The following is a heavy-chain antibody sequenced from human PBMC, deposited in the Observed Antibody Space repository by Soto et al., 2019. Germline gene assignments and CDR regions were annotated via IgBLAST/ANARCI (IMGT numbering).Heavy chain of an antibody. V-gene: IGHV3-33*01. J-gene: IGHJ4*02. CDR1: GFTFSSYG. Sequence: GGSLRLSCAASGFTFSSYGMHWVRQAPGKGLEWVAVIWYDGSNKYYADSVKGRFTISRDNSKNTLYLQMNSLRAEDTAVYYCARDWTVARSLDYWGQGTLVTVSS. CDR3: ARDWTVARSLDY. CDR2: IWYDGSNK. D-gene: IGHD2-21*01.